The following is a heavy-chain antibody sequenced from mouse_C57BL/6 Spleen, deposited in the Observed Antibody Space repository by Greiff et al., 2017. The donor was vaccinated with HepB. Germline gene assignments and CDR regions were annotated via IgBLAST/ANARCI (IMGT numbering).Heavy chain of an antibody. D-gene: IGHD1-1*01. CDR1: GFTFSDYY. V-gene: IGHV5-12*01. CDR3: ARHKVYYGSSYGYYAMDY. J-gene: IGHJ4*01. CDR2: ISNGGGST. Sequence: EVQGVESGGGLVQPGGSLKLSCAASGFTFSDYYMYWVRQTPEKRLEWVAYISNGGGSTFYPDTVKGRFTISRDNAKNTLYLQMSRLKSEDTAMYYCARHKVYYGSSYGYYAMDYWGQGTSVTVSS.